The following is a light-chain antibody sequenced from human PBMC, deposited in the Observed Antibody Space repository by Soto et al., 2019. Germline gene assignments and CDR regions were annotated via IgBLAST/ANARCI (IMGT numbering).Light chain of an antibody. CDR1: SSNIGGNS. V-gene: IGLV1-51*01. CDR3: GSWDSSLSAYV. CDR2: DDN. Sequence: QSVLTQPPSVSATPGQKVTISCSGSSSNIGGNSVSWYQQLPGTAPNLLIYDDNNRPSGIPDRFSGSKSGTSATLGITGFQTGDEADYYCGSWDSSLSAYVFGTGTEVTVL. J-gene: IGLJ1*01.